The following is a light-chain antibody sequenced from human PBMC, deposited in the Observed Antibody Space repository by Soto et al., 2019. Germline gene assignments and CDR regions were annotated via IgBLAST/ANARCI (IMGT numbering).Light chain of an antibody. CDR3: QQSYTTPIT. V-gene: IGKV1-39*01. Sequence: DIPMTQSPSSLSASVGDRVTITCRASQSISSYLNGYQQKPGKAPKLLIYAASSLQSGVPSRFSGSGSGTDFTLNISSLQPEYFATYYCQQSYTTPITFGPGTKVDIK. CDR1: QSISSY. J-gene: IGKJ3*01. CDR2: AAS.